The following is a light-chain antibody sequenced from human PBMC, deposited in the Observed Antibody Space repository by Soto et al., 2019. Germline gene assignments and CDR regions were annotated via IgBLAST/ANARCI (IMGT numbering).Light chain of an antibody. CDR2: DAS. CDR1: QSISSW. CDR3: QQSYSTTWT. V-gene: IGKV1-39*01. Sequence: DIQMTQSPPTLSASVGDRVTITCRASQSISSWLAWYQQKPGKAPKLLIYDASSLQSGVPSRFSGSGSETDFTLTISSLQPEDFATYSCQQSYSTTWTFGQGTKVDIK. J-gene: IGKJ1*01.